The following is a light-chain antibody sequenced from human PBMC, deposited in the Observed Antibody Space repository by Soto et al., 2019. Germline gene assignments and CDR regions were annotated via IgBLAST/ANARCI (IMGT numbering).Light chain of an antibody. CDR1: QSVTSNY. Sequence: EIVLTQSPGTLSLSPGERATLSCMASQSVTSNYLAWYQQKPDQSPRLLIFGASIRDTGIPDRFSGSGSGTDFTLTISRLEPEDFAVYYCQQYGSSPGTFGQGTKVDIK. CDR2: GAS. J-gene: IGKJ1*01. CDR3: QQYGSSPGT. V-gene: IGKV3-20*01.